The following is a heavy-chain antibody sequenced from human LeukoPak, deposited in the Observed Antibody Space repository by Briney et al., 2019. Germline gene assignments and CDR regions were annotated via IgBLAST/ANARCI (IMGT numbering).Heavy chain of an antibody. D-gene: IGHD2-2*01. CDR1: GGPISSGDYY. CDR3: ARVCSSTSCYRDAFDT. Sequence: SETLSLTCTVSGGPISSGDYYWSWIRQPPGKGLEWIGYIYYSGSTYYNPSLKSRVTISVDTSKNQFSLKLSSVTAADTAVYYCARVCSSTSCYRDAFDTWGQGTMVTVSS. J-gene: IGHJ3*02. CDR2: IYYSGST. V-gene: IGHV4-30-4*08.